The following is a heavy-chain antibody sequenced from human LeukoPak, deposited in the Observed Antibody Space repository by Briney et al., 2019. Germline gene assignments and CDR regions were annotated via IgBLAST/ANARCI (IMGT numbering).Heavy chain of an antibody. CDR3: AKDQVSDYSNYGPFDY. J-gene: IGHJ4*02. CDR1: GFTFSSYA. Sequence: GGSLRLSCAASGFTFSSYAMHWVRQAPGKGLEWVAVISYDGSNKYYADSVKGRFTISRENSKNTLYLQMNSLRAEDTAVYYCAKDQVSDYSNYGPFDYWGQGTLVTVSS. V-gene: IGHV3-30*04. CDR2: ISYDGSNK. D-gene: IGHD4-11*01.